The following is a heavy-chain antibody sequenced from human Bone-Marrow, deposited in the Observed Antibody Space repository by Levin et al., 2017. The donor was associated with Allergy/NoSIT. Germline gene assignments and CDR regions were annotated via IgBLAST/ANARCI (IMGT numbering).Heavy chain of an antibody. CDR2: ISTSSWTI. CDR3: AREQPKGDDFVGPFDI. CDR1: GFVFTTYN. J-gene: IGHJ3*02. Sequence: AGESLKISCATSGFVFTTYNMNWVRQAPGKGPECISYISTSSWTIYYADSVKGRFTISRDNANSSLYLQMNSLRVEDTAIYYCAREQPKGDDFVGPFDIWGQGTMVTVSS. V-gene: IGHV3-48*01. D-gene: IGHD3-3*01.